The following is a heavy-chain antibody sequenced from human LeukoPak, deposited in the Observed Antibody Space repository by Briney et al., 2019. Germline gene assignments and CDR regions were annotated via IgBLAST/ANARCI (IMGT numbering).Heavy chain of an antibody. CDR2: ISGSGGTT. V-gene: IGHV3-23*01. Sequence: PGGSLRLSCAASGFTFSDYAMSWVRQAPGTGLEWVSTISGSGGTTYYADSVKGRFTISRDNSKNTLYLQMNSLRAEDTAVYYCARGTGQFDYWGQGTLVTVSS. J-gene: IGHJ4*02. D-gene: IGHD1-1*01. CDR3: ARGTGQFDY. CDR1: GFTFSDYA.